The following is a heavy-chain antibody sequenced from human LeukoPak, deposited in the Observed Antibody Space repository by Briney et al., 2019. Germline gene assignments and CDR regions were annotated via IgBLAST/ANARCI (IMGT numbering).Heavy chain of an antibody. CDR1: GYTFTSNS. D-gene: IGHD5-18*01. CDR2: INPSGGST. Sequence: ASVKVSCKASGYTFTSNSINWVRQAPGQGLEWMGIINPSGGSTSYAQKFQGRITMTRDMSTSTVYMELSSLRSEDTAVYYCARGQDTAMVMGPNWFDPWGQGTLVTVSS. J-gene: IGHJ5*02. CDR3: ARGQDTAMVMGPNWFDP. V-gene: IGHV1-46*01.